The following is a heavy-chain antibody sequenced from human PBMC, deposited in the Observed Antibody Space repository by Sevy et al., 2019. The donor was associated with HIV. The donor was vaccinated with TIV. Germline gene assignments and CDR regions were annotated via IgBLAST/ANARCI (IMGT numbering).Heavy chain of an antibody. V-gene: IGHV4-39*01. CDR1: GVPIRSSGYY. CDR2: IFYSGSP. Sequence: SETLSLTCTVSGVPIRSSGYYWGWIRQPPGKGLEWIGSIFYSGSPNYNPSLKSRVTISVDTSKNKFSLKLSSVTAADTAVYYCARQREDIIVIPAAFYGMDVWGQGTTVTVSS. CDR3: ARQREDIIVIPAAFYGMDV. D-gene: IGHD2-2*01. J-gene: IGHJ6*02.